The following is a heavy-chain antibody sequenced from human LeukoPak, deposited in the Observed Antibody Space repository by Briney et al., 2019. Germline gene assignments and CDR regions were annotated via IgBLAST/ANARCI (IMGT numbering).Heavy chain of an antibody. CDR2: MRPDGGER. J-gene: IGHJ6*02. CDR3: TRDRLPYCSSGCTMVNYYGVDV. CDR1: GFTFSIYW. V-gene: IGHV3-7*03. Sequence: GGSLRLSCAASGFTFSIYWMTWVRQAPGKGLEWVANMRPDGGERYYVDSVKGRFTISRDNAKNSLYLQMSSLRAEDTAVYYCTRDRLPYCSSGCTMVNYYGVDVWGQGTTVTVSS. D-gene: IGHD2-15*01.